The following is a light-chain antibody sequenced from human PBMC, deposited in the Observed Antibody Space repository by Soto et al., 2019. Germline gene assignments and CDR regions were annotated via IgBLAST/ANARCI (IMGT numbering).Light chain of an antibody. CDR1: SSDVGGYNY. CDR3: SSYGSGSTPWV. V-gene: IGLV2-14*01. Sequence: QSALTQPASVSGSPGQSITISCTGTSSDVGGYNYVSWYQHHPGKAPKLMIYEVSNRPSGVSNRFSASKSGNTASLTISGLQAEDEADYYCSSYGSGSTPWVFGGGTKLTVL. CDR2: EVS. J-gene: IGLJ3*02.